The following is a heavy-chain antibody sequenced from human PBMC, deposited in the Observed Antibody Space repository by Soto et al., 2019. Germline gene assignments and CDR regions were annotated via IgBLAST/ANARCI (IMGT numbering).Heavy chain of an antibody. D-gene: IGHD2-2*02. J-gene: IGHJ4*02. CDR2: IYFTGST. CDR3: ARGSCSSASCYTGDY. CDR1: GGSISSFY. Sequence: ASETLSLTCTVSGGSISSFYWSWIRQPPGKGLEWIGYIYFTGSTNYNPSLKSRVTISVDPSKNQFSLQLSSVTAADTAVYYCARGSCSSASCYTGDYWGQGTLVTVSS. V-gene: IGHV4-59*01.